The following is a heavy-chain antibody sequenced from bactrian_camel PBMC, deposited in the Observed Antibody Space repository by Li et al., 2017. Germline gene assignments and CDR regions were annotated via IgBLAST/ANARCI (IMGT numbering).Heavy chain of an antibody. Sequence: HVQLVESGGGSALAGGSVRLSCAASGYTFNTYSWFRQAPGREREGVAAIEPDGGIYYADSVKGRFTISRDNAKNTLYLQMNSLKLDDTAMYYCAATAAISSWYPLSVCTERRAFAYWGQGTQVTVS. V-gene: IGHV3S1*01. CDR1: GYTFNTYS. CDR2: IEPDGGI. J-gene: IGHJ4*01. CDR3: AATAAISSWYPLSVCTERRAFAY. D-gene: IGHD1*01.